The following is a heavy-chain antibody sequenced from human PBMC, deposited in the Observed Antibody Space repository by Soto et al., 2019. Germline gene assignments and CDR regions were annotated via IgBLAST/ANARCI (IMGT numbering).Heavy chain of an antibody. D-gene: IGHD1-1*01. J-gene: IGHJ6*02. Sequence: EEQLVESGGGLVHPGGSLRLSCSASGFTFSRYEMNWVRQGPGRGLEWISYISPSDSAAYYADSVKGRFTISRDNAKNTLILQMNGLRAEDTAVYYCARTLKNQLPPYYYAMDVWGQGTTVTVSS. CDR3: ARTLKNQLPPYYYAMDV. CDR2: ISPSDSAA. V-gene: IGHV3-48*03. CDR1: GFTFSRYE.